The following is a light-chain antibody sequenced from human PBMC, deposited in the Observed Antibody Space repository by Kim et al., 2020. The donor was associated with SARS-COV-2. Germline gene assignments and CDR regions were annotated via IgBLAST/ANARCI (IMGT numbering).Light chain of an antibody. CDR2: GAS. Sequence: VLTQSPFTLSLSPGERATLSCRASQSVSSSYLAWYQQKPGQAPRLLIYGASSRATGIPDRFSGSGSGTDFTLTISRLEPEDFAVYYCQQYGSPPWTFGQAITL. J-gene: IGKJ1*01. CDR3: QQYGSPPWT. CDR1: QSVSSSY. V-gene: IGKV3-20*01.